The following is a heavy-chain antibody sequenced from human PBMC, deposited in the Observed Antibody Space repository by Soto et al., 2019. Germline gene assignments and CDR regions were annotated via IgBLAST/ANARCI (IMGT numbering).Heavy chain of an antibody. V-gene: IGHV1-8*02. CDR3: ARRKERSGPYYLDL. CDR2: MNPNNGNA. Sequence: ASVKVSCKASGGTFSSYDFSWLRQAAGQGLEWMGWMNPNNGNAGFAQKFRGRINMTRNTSISTAYLELSSLRSDDSAVYFCARRKERSGPYYLDLWGQGTQVTVSS. CDR1: GGTFSSYD. J-gene: IGHJ4*02. D-gene: IGHD6-25*01.